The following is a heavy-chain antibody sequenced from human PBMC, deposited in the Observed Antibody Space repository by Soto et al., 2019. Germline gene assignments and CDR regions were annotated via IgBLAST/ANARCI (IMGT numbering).Heavy chain of an antibody. CDR3: ARQKGYDYIWGSYRPDAFDI. CDR1: GYTFTSYA. D-gene: IGHD3-16*02. CDR2: INAGNGNT. V-gene: IGHV1-3*01. J-gene: IGHJ3*02. Sequence: ASVKVSCKASGYTFTSYAMHWVRQAPGQRLEWMGWINAGNGNTKYSQKFQGRVTITRDTSASTAYMELSSLRSEDTAVYYCARQKGYDYIWGSYRPDAFDIWGQGTMVTVSS.